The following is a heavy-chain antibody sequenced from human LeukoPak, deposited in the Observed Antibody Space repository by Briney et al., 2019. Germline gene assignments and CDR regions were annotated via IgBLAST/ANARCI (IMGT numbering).Heavy chain of an antibody. CDR1: GFTFSDYY. CDR2: ISSSGSTI. Sequence: GGSLRLSCAASGFTFSDYYMSWVRQAPGKGLEWVSYISSSGSTIYYADSVKGRFTISRDNAKNSLYLQMNSLRAEDTAVYYCARLRYYDILTGPETIFLPQYYFDYWGQGTLVTVSS. J-gene: IGHJ4*02. CDR3: ARLRYYDILTGPETIFLPQYYFDY. D-gene: IGHD3-9*01. V-gene: IGHV3-11*01.